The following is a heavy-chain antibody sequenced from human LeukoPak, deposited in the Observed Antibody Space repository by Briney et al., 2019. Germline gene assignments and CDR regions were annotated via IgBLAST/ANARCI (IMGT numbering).Heavy chain of an antibody. CDR3: TRDRSYGFDP. Sequence: GGSLRLSCAASGFTFSNFWMHWVRQAPGKGLVWLSRIHVIGGNTPYVDSVKSRFIISRDNAKKKVYLQMNDLRVDDTALYFCTRDRSYGFDPWGQGALVTVSS. V-gene: IGHV3-74*01. CDR1: GFTFSNFW. CDR2: IHVIGGNT. J-gene: IGHJ5*02. D-gene: IGHD3-16*01.